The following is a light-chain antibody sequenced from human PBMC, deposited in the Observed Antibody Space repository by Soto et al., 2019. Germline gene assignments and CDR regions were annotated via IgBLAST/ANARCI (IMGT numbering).Light chain of an antibody. V-gene: IGKV1-5*03. J-gene: IGKJ1*01. CDR1: QTISSW. CDR2: KAS. Sequence: DIQLTPPPSTGSASVGDRVTITCRASQTISSWLAWYQQKPGKAPKLLIYKASTLKSGVPSRFSGSGSGTEFTLTISSLQPDDFATYYCQHYNSYSEAFGQGTKVDIK. CDR3: QHYNSYSEA.